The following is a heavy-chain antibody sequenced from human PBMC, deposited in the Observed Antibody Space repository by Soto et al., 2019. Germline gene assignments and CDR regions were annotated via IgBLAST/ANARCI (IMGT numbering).Heavy chain of an antibody. J-gene: IGHJ3*02. CDR1: GFTFSSYA. D-gene: IGHD3-22*01. Sequence: EVQLLESGGGLVQPGGSLRLSCAASGFTFSSYAMSWVRQAPGKGLEWVSAISGSGGSTYYADSVKGRFTISRDNSKNTLYLQMNGRRAEDTAVYYCAKNAFDYYDRSGYYPLPAFDIWGQGTLVTVSS. V-gene: IGHV3-23*01. CDR2: ISGSGGST. CDR3: AKNAFDYYDRSGYYPLPAFDI.